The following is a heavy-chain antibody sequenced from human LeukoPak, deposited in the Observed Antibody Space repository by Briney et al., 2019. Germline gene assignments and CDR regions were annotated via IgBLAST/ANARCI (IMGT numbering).Heavy chain of an antibody. V-gene: IGHV3-21*01. J-gene: IGHJ6*03. CDR1: GFTFSDFT. Sequence: GGSLRLSCAASGFTFSDFTMNWVRQAPGKGLEWVSCISKSSSYIYYADSVKGRFTISRDNAENSLYLQMNSLRAEDTAVYYCARGYHYMDVWGKGTTVTVSS. CDR3: ARGYHYMDV. CDR2: ISKSSSYI.